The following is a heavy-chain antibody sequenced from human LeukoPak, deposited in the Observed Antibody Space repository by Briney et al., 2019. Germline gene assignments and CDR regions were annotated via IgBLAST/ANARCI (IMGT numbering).Heavy chain of an antibody. D-gene: IGHD3-10*01. V-gene: IGHV3-66*01. CDR2: IYSGGTI. CDR1: GFTVSRNS. J-gene: IGHJ4*02. CDR3: ARGRGDPHEYDY. Sequence: GGSLRLSCAASGFTVSRNSMSWVRQAPGKGLEWVSVIYSGGTIYYADSVKGRFTISRDNSKNMLYLQMNSLRAEDTAVYYCARGRGDPHEYDYWAREPCHRLL.